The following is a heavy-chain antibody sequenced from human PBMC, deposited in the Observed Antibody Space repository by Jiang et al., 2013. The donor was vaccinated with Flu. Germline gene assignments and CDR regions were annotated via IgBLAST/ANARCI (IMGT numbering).Heavy chain of an antibody. CDR1: GESVSSKSAA. J-gene: IGHJ4*02. Sequence: SQTLSLTCDISGESVSSKSAAWNWIRQSPSRGLEWLGRTYYRSRWYNDYAISVKGRLNINADTSRNRFSLQLNSVTAEDTAVYYCARDSDYFGTSGYFEKWGQGTLVDVSS. CDR3: ARDSDYFGTSGYFEK. CDR2: TYYRSRWYN. D-gene: IGHD3-22*01. V-gene: IGHV6-1*01.